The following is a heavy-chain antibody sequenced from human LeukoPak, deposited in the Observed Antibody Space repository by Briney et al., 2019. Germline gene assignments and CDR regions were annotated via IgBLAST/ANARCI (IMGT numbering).Heavy chain of an antibody. CDR3: ARDLLNDEGSSYFFDQ. Sequence: GGSLRLSCAASGFTFSSYSMNWVRQAPGKGLEWVSYISKSSDRIYHADSVKGRFTISRDHDKNSLYLQMASMRAEDTAVYYCARDLLNDEGSSYFFDQWGQGTLVTVSS. CDR1: GFTFSSYS. CDR2: ISKSSDRI. J-gene: IGHJ4*02. D-gene: IGHD2-2*01. V-gene: IGHV3-48*04.